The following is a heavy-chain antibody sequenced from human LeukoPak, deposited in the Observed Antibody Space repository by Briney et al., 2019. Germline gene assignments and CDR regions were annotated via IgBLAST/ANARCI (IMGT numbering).Heavy chain of an antibody. CDR3: AKDTSIAVAGTTDY. CDR1: GFIFDVYA. J-gene: IGHJ4*02. V-gene: IGHV3-9*01. D-gene: IGHD6-19*01. CDR2: FSWNSGSI. Sequence: PGRFLSFCWAASGFIFDVYAMHLGRLAPGKVLGWVSGFSWNSGSIGYAASVKGRFTISRDNAKNSLYLQMNSLRAEDTALYYCAKDTSIAVAGTTDYWGQGTLVTVSS.